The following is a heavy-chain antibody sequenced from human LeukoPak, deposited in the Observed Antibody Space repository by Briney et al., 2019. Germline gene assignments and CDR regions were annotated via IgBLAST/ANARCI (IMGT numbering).Heavy chain of an antibody. J-gene: IGHJ5*02. V-gene: IGHV1-18*01. D-gene: IGHD5-12*01. CDR3: ARARRYSGYDEFDP. Sequence: GASVKVSCKASGYTFTSYGISWVRQAPGQGLEWMGWISAYNGNTNYAQKLQGRVTMTTDTSTSTAYMELSSLRSEDTAVYYCARARRYSGYDEFDPWGQGTLVTVSS. CDR2: ISAYNGNT. CDR1: GYTFTSYG.